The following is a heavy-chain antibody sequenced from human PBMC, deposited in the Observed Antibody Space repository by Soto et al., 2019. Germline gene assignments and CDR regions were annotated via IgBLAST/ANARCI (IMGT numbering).Heavy chain of an antibody. D-gene: IGHD1-26*01. V-gene: IGHV3-23*01. CDR3: ANQWELLLSLDY. Sequence: LRLSWAASVSTFSSYAMSCVRQAPGKGLEWVSAISGSGGSTYYADSVKGRFTISRDNSKNTLYLQMNSLRAEDTAVYYCANQWELLLSLDYWGQGTLVTVSS. J-gene: IGHJ4*02. CDR1: VSTFSSYA. CDR2: ISGSGGST.